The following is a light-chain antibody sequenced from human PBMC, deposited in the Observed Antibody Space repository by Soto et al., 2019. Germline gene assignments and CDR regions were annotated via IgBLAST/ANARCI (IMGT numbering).Light chain of an antibody. CDR1: QSLLHSNGYNY. V-gene: IGKV2-28*01. J-gene: IGKJ1*01. CDR3: MQALQTPPT. Sequence: DIVMTQSPVSLPVTPGEPASISCRSSQSLLHSNGYNYLDWYLQKPGQSPQLLIYLGSNRASGVPGRFSGSGSGTDFTLKISRVEAEDVGVYYCMQALQTPPTFGQGTKVDIK. CDR2: LGS.